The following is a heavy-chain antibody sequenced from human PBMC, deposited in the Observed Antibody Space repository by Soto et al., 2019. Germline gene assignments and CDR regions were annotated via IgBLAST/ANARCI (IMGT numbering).Heavy chain of an antibody. D-gene: IGHD3-10*01. CDR1: GGSLSGYF. V-gene: IGHV4-34*01. J-gene: IGHJ6*02. CDR3: ARRRRGITMVRGAYAMDV. Sequence: SETLSLTCAVSGGSLSGYFWNWIRQPPGKGLEWIGEINSSGGTSYNPSLKSRVTMSVDTSKNQFSLRLSSVTAADTAVFYCARRRRGITMVRGAYAMDVWGQGTTVTV. CDR2: INSSGGT.